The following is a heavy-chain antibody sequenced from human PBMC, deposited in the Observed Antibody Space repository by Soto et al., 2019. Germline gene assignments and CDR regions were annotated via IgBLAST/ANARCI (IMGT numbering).Heavy chain of an antibody. D-gene: IGHD1-26*01. J-gene: IGHJ6*02. V-gene: IGHV1-46*01. CDR2: ISPSGGST. CDR1: GYTFSTYY. CDR3: VRSAHQRENYYGLDV. Sequence: QVQLVQSGAEVKKPGASVKISCKASGYTFSTYYMHWVRQAPGQGLEWMAIISPSGGSTTYPQKFQGRVTMTRDTSTGIVYMELSSLRSEDTAVYYCVRSAHQRENYYGLDVWGQGTTVTVSS.